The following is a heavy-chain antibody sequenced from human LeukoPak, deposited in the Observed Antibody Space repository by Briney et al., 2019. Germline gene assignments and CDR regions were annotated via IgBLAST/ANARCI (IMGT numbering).Heavy chain of an antibody. CDR3: ALVGAVAGMVY. CDR2: ISWNSGSI. V-gene: IGHV3-9*01. CDR1: GFTFDDYA. J-gene: IGHJ4*02. D-gene: IGHD6-19*01. Sequence: GGSRRLSCAASGFTFDDYAMHWVRQAPGKGLEWVSGISWNSGSIGYADSVKGRFTISRDNAKNSLYLQMNSLRAEDTALYYCALVGAVAGMVYWGQGTLVTVSS.